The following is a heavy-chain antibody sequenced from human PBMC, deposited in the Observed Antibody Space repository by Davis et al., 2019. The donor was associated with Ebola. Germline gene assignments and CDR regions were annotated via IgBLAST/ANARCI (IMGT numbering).Heavy chain of an antibody. CDR3: ARVMTWIQLWSPEGWFDP. J-gene: IGHJ5*02. CDR1: GYTFTGYY. D-gene: IGHD5-18*01. CDR2: MNPNSGNT. Sequence: ASVKVSCKASGYTFTGYYMHWVRQAPGQGLEWMGWMNPNSGNTGYAQKFQGRVTMTTDTSTNTAYMELRSLRSDDTAVYYCARVMTWIQLWSPEGWFDPWGQGTLVTVSS. V-gene: IGHV1-2*02.